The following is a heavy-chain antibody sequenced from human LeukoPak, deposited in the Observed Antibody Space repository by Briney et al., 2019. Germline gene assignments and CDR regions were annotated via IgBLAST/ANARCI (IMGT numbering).Heavy chain of an antibody. CDR2: IHSSGAT. CDR1: GFTGSNNY. J-gene: IGHJ4*02. Sequence: GGSLRLSCAASGFTGSNNYVSWVRQAPGMGLEWVSAIHSSGATCYADSVKGRFTISRDNAKNSLYLQMNNLRAEDTAVYYCARDVGYFRFDYWGQGTLVTVSS. V-gene: IGHV3-53*01. D-gene: IGHD5-18*01. CDR3: ARDVGYFRFDY.